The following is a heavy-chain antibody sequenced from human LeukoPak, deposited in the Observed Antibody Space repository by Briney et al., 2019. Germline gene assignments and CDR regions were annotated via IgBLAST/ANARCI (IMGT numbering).Heavy chain of an antibody. CDR2: INPNSGGT. CDR1: GYTFTGYY. J-gene: IGHJ4*02. Sequence: ASVKVSCKASGYTFTGYYMHWVRQAPGQGLEWMGWINPNSGGTNYAQKFQGRVTISVDTSKNQFSLKLSSVTAADTAVYYCARFHNFEGLGYWGQGTLVTVSS. D-gene: IGHD3-9*01. CDR3: ARFHNFEGLGY. V-gene: IGHV1-2*02.